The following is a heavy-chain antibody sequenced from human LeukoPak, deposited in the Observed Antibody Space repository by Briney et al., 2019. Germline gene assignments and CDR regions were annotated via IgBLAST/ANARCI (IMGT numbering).Heavy chain of an antibody. Sequence: GGSLRLSCLASGFSLSNYWMTWVRQAPGKGLEWVANIKQDGSERHYVDSVEGRFSISRDNAKNSVYLQMNSLRAEDTAVYYCARAGRDSSGFGAEYFQHWGQGTLVTVSS. V-gene: IGHV3-7*01. D-gene: IGHD3-22*01. CDR2: IKQDGSER. J-gene: IGHJ1*01. CDR1: GFSLSNYW. CDR3: ARAGRDSSGFGAEYFQH.